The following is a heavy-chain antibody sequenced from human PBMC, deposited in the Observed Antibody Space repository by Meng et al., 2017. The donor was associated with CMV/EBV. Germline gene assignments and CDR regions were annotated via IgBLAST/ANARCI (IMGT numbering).Heavy chain of an antibody. CDR3: ARASTELELLSGFDY. J-gene: IGHJ4*02. V-gene: IGHV3-30*02. Sequence: GGSLRLSCAASGFTFSSYGMHWVRQAPGKGLEWVAFIRYDGSNKYYADSVKGRFTISRDNAKNSLYLQMNSLRAEDTAVYYCARASTELELLSGFDYWGQGTLVTVSS. CDR1: GFTFSSYG. D-gene: IGHD1-7*01. CDR2: IRYDGSNK.